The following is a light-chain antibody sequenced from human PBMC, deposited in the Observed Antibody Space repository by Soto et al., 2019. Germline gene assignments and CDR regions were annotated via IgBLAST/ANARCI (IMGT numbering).Light chain of an antibody. Sequence: EIVLTQSPAALSVSPGGRATLSCRASPGVMYALAWYQQKPDQAPRLLVYGASTRATDAPPRFRGSGSGREFSRTISSLQSEDFATYYWQQYRSWPQTFGQGPRVEIK. CDR3: QQYRSWPQT. CDR2: GAS. V-gene: IGKV3-15*01. CDR1: PGVMYA. J-gene: IGKJ1*01.